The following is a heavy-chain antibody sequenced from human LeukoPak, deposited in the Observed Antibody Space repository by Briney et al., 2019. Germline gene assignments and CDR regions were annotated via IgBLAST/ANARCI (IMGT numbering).Heavy chain of an antibody. Sequence: ASVKVSCKASGYTFTSYYMHWVRQAPGQGLEWMGIINPSGGSTSYAQKFQGRVTMTRDMSTSTVYMELSSLRSEDTAVYYCAREDCSSTSFHSNWFDPWGQGTLVTVSS. CDR1: GYTFTSYY. J-gene: IGHJ5*02. CDR3: AREDCSSTSFHSNWFDP. D-gene: IGHD2-2*01. V-gene: IGHV1-46*01. CDR2: INPSGGST.